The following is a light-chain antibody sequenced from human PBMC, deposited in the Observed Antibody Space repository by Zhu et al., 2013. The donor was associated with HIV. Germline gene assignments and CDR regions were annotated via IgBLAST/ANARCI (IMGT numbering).Light chain of an antibody. Sequence: QSALTQPASVSGSPGQSITISCTGTSSDVGGYNYVSWYQQHPGKAPKLMVFEVSKRPSGVPDRFSGSKSGNMASLTVSGLQAEDEADYYCSSYTGGNNLLFGGGTKLTVL. CDR3: SSYTGGNNLL. V-gene: IGLV2-8*01. J-gene: IGLJ3*02. CDR1: SSDVGGYNY. CDR2: EVS.